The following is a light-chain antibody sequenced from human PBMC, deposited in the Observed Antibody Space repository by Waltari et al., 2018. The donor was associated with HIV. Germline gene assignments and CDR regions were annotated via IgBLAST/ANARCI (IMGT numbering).Light chain of an antibody. CDR1: QSVSSNL. V-gene: IGKV3-20*01. Sequence: EIVLTQPPGTLSLSPGEGVTLSCRSSQSVSSNLLAWYQQKPGQAPRLLIYDASRRATDIPARFKGSGSGTNFTLTIDRLEPEDFAVYYCQQYGGSPETFGQGTKVEIK. CDR2: DAS. CDR3: QQYGGSPET. J-gene: IGKJ1*01.